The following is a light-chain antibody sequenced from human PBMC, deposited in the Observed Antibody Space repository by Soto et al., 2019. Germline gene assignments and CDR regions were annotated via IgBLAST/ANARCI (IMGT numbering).Light chain of an antibody. Sequence: QSAPTQPPSASGSLGQSVTFPSTGTSRAVGGYNYVSWYQQYPGKAPKLMIYEVYKRPSGVPDRFSGSKSGNTASLTVSGLQPEDEADYYCSAYAGSSTWVFGGGTKITVL. CDR3: SAYAGSSTWV. CDR2: EVY. J-gene: IGLJ2*01. V-gene: IGLV2-8*01. CDR1: SRAVGGYNY.